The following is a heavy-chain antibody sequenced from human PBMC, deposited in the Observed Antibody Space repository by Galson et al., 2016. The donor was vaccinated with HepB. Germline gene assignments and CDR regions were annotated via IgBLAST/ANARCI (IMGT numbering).Heavy chain of an antibody. V-gene: IGHV1-3*01. CDR1: GYTFTSYA. D-gene: IGHD3-3*01. J-gene: IGHJ4*02. CDR3: ARGGFIYYDCWSGLDN. CDR2: IKPGNGDT. Sequence: SVKVSCKASGYTFTSYAIHWMRQAPGQRLEWMGWIKPGNGDTKYSQKFQDGVTITRDTSATTAYLELSSLRSEDTAVFYCARGGFIYYDCWSGLDNWGQGTLVTVSS.